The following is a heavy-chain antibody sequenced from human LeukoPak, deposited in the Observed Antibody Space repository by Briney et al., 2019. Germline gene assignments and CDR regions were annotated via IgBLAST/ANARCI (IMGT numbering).Heavy chain of an antibody. J-gene: IGHJ4*02. V-gene: IGHV3-74*01. D-gene: IGHD4-23*01. CDR3: ARGRPHGNDY. Sequence: GFLRLCCAASGFTFSSYWMNWVRQAPGKGLVWVSRIASDGSSTTYADSVKGRFSISRDNAKNTLYLQMNSLRVEDTAVYYCARGRPHGNDYWGQGTLVTVSS. CDR1: GFTFSSYW. CDR2: IASDGSST.